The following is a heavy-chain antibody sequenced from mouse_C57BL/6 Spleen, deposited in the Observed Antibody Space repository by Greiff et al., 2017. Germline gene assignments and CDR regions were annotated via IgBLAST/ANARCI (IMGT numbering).Heavy chain of an antibody. CDR1: GYAFSSYW. J-gene: IGHJ4*01. Sequence: VMLVESGAELVKPGASVKISCKASGYAFSSYWMNWVKQRPGKGLEWIGQIYPGDGDTNYNGKFKGKATLTADKSSSTAYMQLSSLTSEDSAVYFCARFLYGSSPYYAMDYWGQGTSVTVSS. CDR2: IYPGDGDT. V-gene: IGHV1-80*01. D-gene: IGHD1-1*01. CDR3: ARFLYGSSPYYAMDY.